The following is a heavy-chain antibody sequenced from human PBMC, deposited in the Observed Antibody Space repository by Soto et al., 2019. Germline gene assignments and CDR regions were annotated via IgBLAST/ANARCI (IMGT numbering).Heavy chain of an antibody. J-gene: IGHJ4*02. D-gene: IGHD2-2*01. V-gene: IGHV4-4*02. CDR2: IYHSGST. CDR1: SASISATNW. CDR3: GVVVVPAAVHY. Sequence: QVQLQESGPGLVKPSGTLSLTCAVSSASISATNWWSWVRQPPGKGLGWIGQIYHSGSTNYNPSLKSRVTISVDTSKNQFSLDLSSVTAADTAVYYCGVVVVPAAVHYWGQGTLVTVSS.